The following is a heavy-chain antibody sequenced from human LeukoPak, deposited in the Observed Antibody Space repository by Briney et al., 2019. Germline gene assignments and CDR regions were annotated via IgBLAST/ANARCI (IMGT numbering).Heavy chain of an antibody. CDR2: IYYSGST. J-gene: IGHJ4*02. CDR1: GGSISSSSYY. D-gene: IGHD3-22*01. Sequence: PSETLSLTCTVSGGSISSSSYYWGWIRQPPGKGLEWIGSIYYSGSTYYNPSLKSRVTISVDTSENQFSLKLSSVTTADTAVYYCATQLVVVIGYYFDYWGQGTLVTVSS. CDR3: ATQLVVVIGYYFDY. V-gene: IGHV4-39*01.